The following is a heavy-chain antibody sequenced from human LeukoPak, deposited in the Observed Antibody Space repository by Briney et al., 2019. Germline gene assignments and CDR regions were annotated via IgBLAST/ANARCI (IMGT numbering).Heavy chain of an antibody. CDR3: ARAYSSGWYPPSLDY. CDR1: GGSISSYY. Sequence: SETLSLTCTVSGGSISSYYWSWIRQPAGKGLEWIGRIYTSGSTNYNPFLKSRVTMSVDTSKNQFSLKLSSVTAADTAVYYCARAYSSGWYPPSLDYWGQGTLVTVSS. D-gene: IGHD6-19*01. J-gene: IGHJ4*02. V-gene: IGHV4-4*07. CDR2: IYTSGST.